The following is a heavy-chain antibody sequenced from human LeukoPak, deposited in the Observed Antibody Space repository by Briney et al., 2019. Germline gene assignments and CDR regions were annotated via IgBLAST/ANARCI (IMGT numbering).Heavy chain of an antibody. D-gene: IGHD2-21*01. J-gene: IGHJ4*02. CDR3: ARLGACGSNWCLADY. CDR1: GGSFSGYY. Sequence: SETLSLTCAVYGGSFSGYYWSWIRQPPGKGLEWIGEINHSGSTNYNPSLKSRVTISVDTSGNRFSLRLSSVTAADTAVYYCARLGACGSNWCLADYWGQGTLVTVSS. CDR2: INHSGST. V-gene: IGHV4-34*01.